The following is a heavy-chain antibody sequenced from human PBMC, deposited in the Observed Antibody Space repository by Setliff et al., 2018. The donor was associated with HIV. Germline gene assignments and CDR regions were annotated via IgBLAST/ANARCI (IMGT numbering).Heavy chain of an antibody. CDR3: ARAFQHFEYAFDI. Sequence: ASVKVSCKASGYTFTSYAMHWVRQAPGQRLEWMGWINSVNGNTKYSQKFQGRVTMTRDTSTSTVYMELSSLRSEDTAVYYCARAFQHFEYAFDIWGQGTMGTVSS. D-gene: IGHD3-9*01. V-gene: IGHV1-3*01. J-gene: IGHJ3*02. CDR1: GYTFTSYA. CDR2: INSVNGNT.